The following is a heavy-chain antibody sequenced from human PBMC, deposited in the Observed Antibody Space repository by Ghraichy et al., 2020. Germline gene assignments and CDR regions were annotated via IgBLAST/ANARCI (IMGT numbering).Heavy chain of an antibody. D-gene: IGHD6-6*01. CDR1: GGSISSYY. V-gene: IGHV4-59*01. Sequence: SETLSLTCTVSGGSISSYYWSWIRQPPRKGLEWIGYIYYSGSTNYNHSLKSRVTISVDTSKNQFSLKLSSVTAADTAVYYCARAVRGSSSSGAFHYYYMDAWGKGTTVTVSS. J-gene: IGHJ6*03. CDR2: IYYSGST. CDR3: ARAVRGSSSSGAFHYYYMDA.